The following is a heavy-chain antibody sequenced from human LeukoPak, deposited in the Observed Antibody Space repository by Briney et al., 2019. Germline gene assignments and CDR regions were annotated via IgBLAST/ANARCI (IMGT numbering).Heavy chain of an antibody. CDR3: AREVAAAATYWYFDL. CDR2: IYSGGST. J-gene: IGHJ2*01. D-gene: IGHD6-13*01. Sequence: GGSLRLSCAASGFTVSSNYMSWVRQAPGKGLEWVSVIYSGGSTYYADSVKGRFTISRDNSKNTLYLQMNSLRAEDTAVYYCAREVAAAATYWYFDLWGRGTLVTVSS. CDR1: GFTVSSNY. V-gene: IGHV3-66*01.